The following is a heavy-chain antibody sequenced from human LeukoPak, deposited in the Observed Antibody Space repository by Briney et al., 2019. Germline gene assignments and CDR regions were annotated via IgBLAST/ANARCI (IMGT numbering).Heavy chain of an antibody. CDR2: IDPSDSYT. Sequence: GESLRISCKGSGYSFTSYLISWVRQMPGKGLEWMGRIDPSDSYTNYSPSFQGHVTISADKSISTAYLQWSSLKASDTAMYYCAGAGIAVAGNAEYFQHWGQGTLVTVSS. V-gene: IGHV5-10-1*01. CDR1: GYSFTSYL. D-gene: IGHD6-19*01. J-gene: IGHJ1*01. CDR3: AGAGIAVAGNAEYFQH.